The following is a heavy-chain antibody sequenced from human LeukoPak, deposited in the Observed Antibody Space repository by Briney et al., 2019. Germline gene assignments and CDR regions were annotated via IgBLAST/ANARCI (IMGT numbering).Heavy chain of an antibody. Sequence: SETLSLTCAVYGGSFSGYYWSWIRQPPGKGLEWIGEINHSGSTNYNPSLKSRVTISVDTSKNQFSLKLSSVTAADTAVYYCARGSDIVVVPARGGWWFDPWGQGTLVTVSS. CDR2: INHSGST. D-gene: IGHD2-2*01. CDR3: ARGSDIVVVPARGGWWFDP. J-gene: IGHJ5*02. V-gene: IGHV4-34*01. CDR1: GGSFSGYY.